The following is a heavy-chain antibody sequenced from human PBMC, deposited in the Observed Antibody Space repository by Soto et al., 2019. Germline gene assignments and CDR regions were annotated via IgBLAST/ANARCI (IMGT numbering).Heavy chain of an antibody. CDR1: GGSISSYS. CDR3: ARSIAVDYFDY. J-gene: IGHJ4*02. V-gene: IGHV4-59*01. D-gene: IGHD6-19*01. CDR2: IYYSGST. Sequence: SETLSLTCTVSGGSISSYSWSWIRQPPGKGLEWIGYIYYSGSTNYNPSLKSRVTMSVDTSTNQFSLKLSSVTAADTAVYYCARSIAVDYFDYWGQGTLVTVSS.